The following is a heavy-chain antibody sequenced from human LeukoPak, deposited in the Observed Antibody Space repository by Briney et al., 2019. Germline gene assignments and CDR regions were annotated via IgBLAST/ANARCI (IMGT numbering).Heavy chain of an antibody. CDR1: GGSISNYY. CDR2: IYRSGST. D-gene: IGHD1-26*01. V-gene: IGHV4-59*01. CDR3: ARGRGSYYPDWFDP. J-gene: IGHJ5*02. Sequence: SETLSLTCTVSGGSISNYYWNWIRQPPGKGLEWIGYIYRSGSTTYNPSLKSRVTISVDTSKSQFSLSLRSVTAADTAVYYCARGRGSYYPDWFDPWGQGTLVTVSS.